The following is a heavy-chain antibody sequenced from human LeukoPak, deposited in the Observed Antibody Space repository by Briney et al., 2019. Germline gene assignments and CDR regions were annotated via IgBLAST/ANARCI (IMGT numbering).Heavy chain of an antibody. V-gene: IGHV3-30*18. CDR2: ISYDGSNK. CDR1: GFTFSSYG. D-gene: IGHD4-17*01. Sequence: PGGSLRLSCAASGFTFSSYGMHWVRQAPGKGLEWVAVISYDGSNKYYADSVKGRFTISRDNSKNTLYLQMNSLRAEDTAVYYCAKLVPDYGDYGYFDYWGQGTLVTVSS. CDR3: AKLVPDYGDYGYFDY. J-gene: IGHJ4*02.